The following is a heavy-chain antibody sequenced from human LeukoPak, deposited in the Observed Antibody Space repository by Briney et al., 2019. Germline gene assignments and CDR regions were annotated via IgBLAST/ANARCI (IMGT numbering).Heavy chain of an antibody. CDR1: VCTFSIFE. V-gene: IGHV3-48*03. J-gene: IGHJ4*02. CDR2: ISSAGSTI. CDR3: TRSDY. Sequence: GGSLRLSCAASVCTFSIFEMNWLRQAPGKGLEWVSYISSAGSTIYYADSVKGRFTISRDNAKNSLYLQMNSLRAEDTAVYYCTRSDYWGQGTLVTVSS.